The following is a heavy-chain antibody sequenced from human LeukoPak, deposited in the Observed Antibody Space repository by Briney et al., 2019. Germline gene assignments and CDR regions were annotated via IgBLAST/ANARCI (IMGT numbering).Heavy chain of an antibody. CDR3: ARGGYDYSQPAFDI. J-gene: IGHJ3*02. Sequence: GGSLRLSCAASGFTFSSYSMNWVRQAPEKGLEWVSSISSSSSYIYYADSVKGRFTISRDNAKNSLYLQMNSLRAEDTAVYYCARGGYDYSQPAFDIWGQGTMVTVSS. CDR2: ISSSSSYI. CDR1: GFTFSSYS. V-gene: IGHV3-21*01. D-gene: IGHD5-12*01.